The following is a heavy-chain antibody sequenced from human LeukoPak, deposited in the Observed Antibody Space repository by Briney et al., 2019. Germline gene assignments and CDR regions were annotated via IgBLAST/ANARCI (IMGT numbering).Heavy chain of an antibody. V-gene: IGHV4-30-2*01. J-gene: IGHJ4*02. D-gene: IGHD5-24*01. CDR3: ARGRRDGYNGDY. CDR2: IYHSGST. Sequence: TLSLTCTVSGGSISSGGYYWSWIRQPPGKGLEWIGYIYHSGSTYYNPSLKSRVTISVDRSKNQFSLKLSSVTAADTAVYYCARGRRDGYNGDYWGQGTLVTVSS. CDR1: GGSISSGGYY.